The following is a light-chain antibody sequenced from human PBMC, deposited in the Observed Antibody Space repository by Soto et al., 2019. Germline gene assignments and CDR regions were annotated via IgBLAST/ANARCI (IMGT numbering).Light chain of an antibody. V-gene: IGKV1-27*01. CDR1: QDIAAY. CDR3: QNYNSAPRT. CDR2: AAS. J-gene: IGKJ1*01. Sequence: DIQVTQSPSSVSASVGDRVTITCRASQDIAAYLAWYQQKPGKSPNLLIYAASTLQSGVPSRFSGSGSGTDFTLTISSLQPEDVATYFCQNYNSAPRTFGQGTRVEIK.